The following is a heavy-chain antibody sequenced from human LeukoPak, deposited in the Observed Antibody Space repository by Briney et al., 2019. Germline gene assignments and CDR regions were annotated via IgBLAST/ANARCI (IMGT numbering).Heavy chain of an antibody. J-gene: IGHJ4*02. V-gene: IGHV4-39*07. Sequence: KASETLSLTCTVSGGPISGSITWGWVRQPPGKGLEWIGNVHYDGRTASNPSLKNRVTMSLDTSTNQFSLKMKSVTATDTALYYCARVVTAAGLDVWGQGILVTIAS. CDR3: ARVVTAAGLDV. CDR1: GGPISGSIT. D-gene: IGHD6-25*01. CDR2: VHYDGRT.